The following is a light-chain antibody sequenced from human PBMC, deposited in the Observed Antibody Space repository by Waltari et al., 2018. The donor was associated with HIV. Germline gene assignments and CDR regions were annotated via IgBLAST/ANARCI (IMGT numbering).Light chain of an antibody. CDR2: EVS. V-gene: IGLV2-14*01. Sequence: HSALTQPASVSGSPGQSITISCSGPTRDISSLNFVSWYQQSPGRAPKLIIFEVSSRPSGISDRFSGSKSGDTASLTISGLQAEDEADYYCSSYTSTSTSCVFGTGTKVTVL. CDR3: SSYTSTSTSCV. J-gene: IGLJ1*01. CDR1: TRDISSLNF.